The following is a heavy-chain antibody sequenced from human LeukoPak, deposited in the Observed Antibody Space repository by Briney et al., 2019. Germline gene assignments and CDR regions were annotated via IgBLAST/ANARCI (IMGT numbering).Heavy chain of an antibody. J-gene: IGHJ3*02. CDR3: ARRDARTDAFDI. V-gene: IGHV4-39*01. Sequence: PSETLSLTCTVSGGSISSDNYYWGWIRQPPGKGLEWIGSIYYSGSTYYNPSLKSRVTISVDTSKNQFSLKLSSVTAADTAVYYCARRDARTDAFDIWGQGTMVTVSS. CDR1: GGSISSDNYY. CDR2: IYYSGST.